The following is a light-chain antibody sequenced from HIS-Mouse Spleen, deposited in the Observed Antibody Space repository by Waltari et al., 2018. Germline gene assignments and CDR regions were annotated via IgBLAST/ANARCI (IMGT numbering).Light chain of an antibody. CDR2: DDR. CDR1: NIGSKR. CDR3: QVWDSSSDHVV. V-gene: IGLV3-21*03. J-gene: IGLJ2*01. Sequence: SYVLTQPPSVSVAPGKTARITCGGTNIGSKRVHWYQQKPGQAPVLVVYDDRDRPSGIPERFSGSNSGNTATLTISRVEAGDEADYYCQVWDSSSDHVVLGGGTKLTVL.